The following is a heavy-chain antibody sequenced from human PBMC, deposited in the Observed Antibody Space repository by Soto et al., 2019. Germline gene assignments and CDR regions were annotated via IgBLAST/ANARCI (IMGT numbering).Heavy chain of an antibody. CDR1: GFTFSDHA. CDR3: AREGVEELESYIDY. Sequence: EVQLLESGGGLVQPGGSLRLSCATSGFTFSDHAMHWVRQAPGEGLEWVSGVRGDFVTTPYADSVKGRFTISRDNSKNTLYLQMNSLRAEDTAVYYCAREGVEELESYIDYWGQGTLVTVSS. J-gene: IGHJ4*02. D-gene: IGHD1-26*01. CDR2: VRGDFVTT. V-gene: IGHV3-23*01.